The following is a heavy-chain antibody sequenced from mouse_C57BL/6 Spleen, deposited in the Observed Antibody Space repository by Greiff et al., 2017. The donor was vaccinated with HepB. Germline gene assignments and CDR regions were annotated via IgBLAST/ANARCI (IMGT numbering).Heavy chain of an antibody. CDR1: GYTFTSYW. V-gene: IGHV1-64*01. Sequence: VQLQQPGAELVKPGASVKLSCKASGYTFTSYWMHWVKQRPGQGLEWIGMIHPNSGSTNYNEKFKSKATLTVDKSSSTAYMQLSSLTSEDSAVYYCARSLLLYAMDYWGQGTSVTVSS. CDR2: IHPNSGST. D-gene: IGHD1-1*01. J-gene: IGHJ4*01. CDR3: ARSLLLYAMDY.